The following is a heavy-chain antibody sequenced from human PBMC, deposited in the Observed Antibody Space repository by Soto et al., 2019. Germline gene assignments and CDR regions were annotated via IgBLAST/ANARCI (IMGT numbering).Heavy chain of an antibody. V-gene: IGHV4-59*01. Sequence: SETLSLTCTVSGGSTSSYYWSWIRQPPGKGLEWIGYIYYSGSTNYNPSLKSRVTISVDTSKNQFSLKLSSVTAADTAVYYCARARYDFRSGYLPGYMDVWGKGTTVTVSS. CDR2: IYYSGST. CDR1: GGSTSSYY. J-gene: IGHJ6*03. CDR3: ARARYDFRSGYLPGYMDV. D-gene: IGHD3-3*01.